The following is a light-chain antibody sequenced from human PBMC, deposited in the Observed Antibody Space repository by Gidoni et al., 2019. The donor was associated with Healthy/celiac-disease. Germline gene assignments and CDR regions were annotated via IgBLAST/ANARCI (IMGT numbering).Light chain of an antibody. V-gene: IGKV3-15*01. Sequence: EIVMTQSPATLSVSPGERATLSCRASRSVSSNLAWYQQKPGQAPRLLIYGASTRATGIPARFSGSESGTEFTLTISSLQSEDFAVYYCQQYNNWPPWTFGQGTKVEIK. CDR2: GAS. CDR1: RSVSSN. CDR3: QQYNNWPPWT. J-gene: IGKJ1*01.